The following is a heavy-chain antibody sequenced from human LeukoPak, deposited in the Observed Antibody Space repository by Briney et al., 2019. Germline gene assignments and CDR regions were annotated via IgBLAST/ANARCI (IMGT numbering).Heavy chain of an antibody. J-gene: IGHJ4*02. V-gene: IGHV3-30*18. CDR3: AKDQSKRWLQLRLDY. D-gene: IGHD5-24*01. CDR2: ISYDGSNK. CDR1: GFTFSSYG. Sequence: GGSLRLSCAASGFTFSSYGMHWVRQAPGKGLEWVAVISYDGSNKYYADSVKGRFTISRDNSKNTLCLQMNSLRAEDTAVYYCAKDQSKRWLQLRLDYWGQGTLVTVSS.